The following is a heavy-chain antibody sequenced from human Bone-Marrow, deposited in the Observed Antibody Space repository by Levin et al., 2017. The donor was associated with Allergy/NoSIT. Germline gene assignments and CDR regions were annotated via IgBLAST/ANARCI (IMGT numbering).Heavy chain of an antibody. CDR1: GGSISSSNW. D-gene: IGHD6-6*01. J-gene: IGHJ4*02. CDR3: ARHGIAAPPAYDY. V-gene: IGHV4-4*02. CDR2: IYHSGST. Sequence: SETLSLTCAVSGGSISSSNWWSWVRQPPGKGLEWIGEIYHSGSTNYNPSLKSRVTISVDKSKNQFSLKLSSVTAADTAVYYCARHGIAAPPAYDYWGQGTLVTVSS.